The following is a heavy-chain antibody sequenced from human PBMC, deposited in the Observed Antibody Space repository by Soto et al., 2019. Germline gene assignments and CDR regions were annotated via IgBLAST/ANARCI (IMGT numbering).Heavy chain of an antibody. D-gene: IGHD2-21*02. Sequence: QLQLQESGPGLVKPSETLSLICTVSGGSISSRSYYWGWIRQPPGKGLEWIGSIYYSGDTYYNPSLKGRVALSVDTSKNQFSLKLSSVTAADTAMYYCARQRLRFDAFDIWGQGTRVTVSS. CDR1: GGSISSRSYY. V-gene: IGHV4-39*01. CDR2: IYYSGDT. CDR3: ARQRLRFDAFDI. J-gene: IGHJ3*02.